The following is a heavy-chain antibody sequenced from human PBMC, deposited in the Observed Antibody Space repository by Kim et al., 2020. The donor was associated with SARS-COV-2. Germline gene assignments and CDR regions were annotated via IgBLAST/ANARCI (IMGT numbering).Heavy chain of an antibody. J-gene: IGHJ2*01. Sequence: GGSLRLSCAASGFTFSSYGMHWVRQAPGKGLEWVAVIWYDGSNKYYADSVKGRFTISRDNSKNTLYLQMNSLRAEDTAVYYCARGGYEGPERNWYFDLWGRGTLVTVSS. CDR2: IWYDGSNK. CDR1: GFTFSSYG. V-gene: IGHV3-33*01. D-gene: IGHD1-1*01. CDR3: ARGGYEGPERNWYFDL.